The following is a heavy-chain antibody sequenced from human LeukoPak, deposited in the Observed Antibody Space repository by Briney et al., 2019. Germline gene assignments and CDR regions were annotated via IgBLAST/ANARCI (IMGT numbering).Heavy chain of an antibody. V-gene: IGHV3-7*01. D-gene: IGHD3-22*01. CDR2: IKQDGSEK. J-gene: IGHJ4*02. CDR1: GFTFSNCW. Sequence: GGSLRLSCAASGFTFSNCWMIWVRQAPGRGLEWVANIKQDGSEKNYVDSLRARFTIPRDNAKNALYLQMNSLRAEDTAVFYCARAAGYYDSTSGFDYWGQGTVVTVSS. CDR3: ARAAGYYDSTSGFDY.